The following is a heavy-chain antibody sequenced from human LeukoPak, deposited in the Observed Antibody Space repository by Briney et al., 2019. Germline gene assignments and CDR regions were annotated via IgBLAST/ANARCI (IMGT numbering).Heavy chain of an antibody. CDR1: GFTFSSYW. CDR3: ARDADYDFWSGFMDV. Sequence: GGSLRLSCAASGFTFSSYWMSWVRQAPGKGLEWVANIKQDGSEKYYVDSVKGRFTISRDNAKNSLYLQMNSLRAEDTAVYYCARDADYDFWSGFMDVWGKGTTVTVSS. J-gene: IGHJ6*03. CDR2: IKQDGSEK. V-gene: IGHV3-7*01. D-gene: IGHD3-3*01.